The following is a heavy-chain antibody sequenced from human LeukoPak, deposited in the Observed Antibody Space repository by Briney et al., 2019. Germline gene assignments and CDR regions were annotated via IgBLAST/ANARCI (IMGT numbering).Heavy chain of an antibody. CDR2: INHSGST. J-gene: IGHJ4*02. D-gene: IGHD6-19*01. CDR1: GGSFSGYY. Sequence: SETLSLTCAVYGGSFSGYYWSWIRQPPGKGLEWIGEINHSGSTNYNPSLKSRATISVDTSKNQFSLKLSSVTAADTAVYYCARVGYSSGWYARVWDYWGQGTLVTVSS. V-gene: IGHV4-34*01. CDR3: ARVGYSSGWYARVWDY.